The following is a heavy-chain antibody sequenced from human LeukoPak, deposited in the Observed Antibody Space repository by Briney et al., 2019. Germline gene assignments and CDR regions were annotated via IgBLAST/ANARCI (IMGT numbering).Heavy chain of an antibody. V-gene: IGHV3-23*01. CDR3: ARGRTIFGVVPIDY. J-gene: IGHJ4*02. CDR2: ISGSGGST. CDR1: GFTFSSYA. D-gene: IGHD3-3*01. Sequence: GGSLRLSCAASGFTFSSYAMSWVRQAPGKGLEWVSAISGSGGSTYYADSVKGRFTISRDNSRNTLYLQMNSLRAEDTAVYYCARGRTIFGVVPIDYWGQGTLVTVSS.